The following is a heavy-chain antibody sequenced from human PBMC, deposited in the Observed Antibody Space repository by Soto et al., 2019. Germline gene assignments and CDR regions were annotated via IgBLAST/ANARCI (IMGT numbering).Heavy chain of an antibody. CDR1: GGTFSSYA. J-gene: IGHJ5*02. V-gene: IGHV1-69*13. Sequence: SVKVSCKASGGTFSSYAISWVRQAPGQGLEWMGGIIPIFGTANYAQKFQGRVTITADESTSTAYMELSSLRSEDTAVYYCARDRYCSRGSCWFDPWGQGTLVTVSS. CDR2: IIPIFGTA. D-gene: IGHD2-15*01. CDR3: ARDRYCSRGSCWFDP.